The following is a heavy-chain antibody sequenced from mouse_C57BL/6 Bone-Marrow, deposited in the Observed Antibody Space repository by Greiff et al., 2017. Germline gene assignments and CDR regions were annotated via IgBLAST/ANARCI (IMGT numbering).Heavy chain of an antibody. V-gene: IGHV5-4*03. J-gene: IGHJ3*01. CDR1: GFTFSRYA. CDR2: ISDGGSYT. D-gene: IGHD2-4*01. Sequence: EVTLVESGGGLVKPGGSLKLSCAASGFTFSRYAMSWVPQTPEQRLEWVATISDGGSYTYYPDNVKGRFTISRDNAKNNLYLQMSHLMSEDTAMYYCARGEKGYYEYERFAYWGQGTLVTVSA. CDR3: ARGEKGYYEYERFAY.